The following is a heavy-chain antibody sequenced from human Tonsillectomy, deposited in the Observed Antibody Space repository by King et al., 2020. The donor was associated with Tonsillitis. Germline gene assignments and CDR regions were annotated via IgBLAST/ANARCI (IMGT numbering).Heavy chain of an antibody. CDR1: GSTFSSYA. J-gene: IGHJ3*01. D-gene: IGHD2-2*02. CDR3: ARDGFCSTTNCYTGAFDF. CDR2: ISGSGGRT. V-gene: IGHV3-23*04. Sequence: VQLVESGGGLVQPGGSLRLSCADSGSTFSSYAMTWVRQAPGKGLEWVSSISGSGGRTHYADSVKGRFTISRDISKSTLYLQLNNLRAEDTAVYFCARDGFCSTTNCYTGAFDFWGQGTAVTVSS.